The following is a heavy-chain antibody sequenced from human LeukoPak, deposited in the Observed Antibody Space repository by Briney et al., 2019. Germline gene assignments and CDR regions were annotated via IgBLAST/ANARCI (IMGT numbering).Heavy chain of an antibody. D-gene: IGHD4-23*01. Sequence: PGGSLRLSCTASGFTFGDYAMSWFRQAPGKGLEWVGFIRSKAYGGTTEYAASVKGRFTISRDDSKSFAYLQMNSLKTEDTAVYYCTRNHNDYGGHFDYWGQGTLVTVSS. V-gene: IGHV3-49*03. CDR3: TRNHNDYGGHFDY. J-gene: IGHJ4*02. CDR2: IRSKAYGGTT. CDR1: GFTFGDYA.